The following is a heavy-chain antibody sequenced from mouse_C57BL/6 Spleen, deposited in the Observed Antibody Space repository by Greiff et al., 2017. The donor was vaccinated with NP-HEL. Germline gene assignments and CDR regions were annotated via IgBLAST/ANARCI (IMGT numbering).Heavy chain of an antibody. Sequence: QVQLKESGAELVRPGASVTLSCKASGYTFTDYEMHWVKQTPVHGLEWIGAIDPETGGTAYNQKFKGKAILTADKSSSTAYMELRSLTSEDSSVYYCTRDDDSFWMDYWGQGTSVTVSS. CDR3: TRDDDSFWMDY. D-gene: IGHD2-3*01. CDR2: IDPETGGT. J-gene: IGHJ4*01. V-gene: IGHV1-15*01. CDR1: GYTFTDYE.